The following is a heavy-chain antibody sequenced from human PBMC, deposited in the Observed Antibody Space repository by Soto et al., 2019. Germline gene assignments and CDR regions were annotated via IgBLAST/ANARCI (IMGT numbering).Heavy chain of an antibody. J-gene: IGHJ5*02. Sequence: SETLSLTCTVSGGSISSGGYYWSWIRQHPGKGLEWIGYIYYSGSTYYNPSLKSRVTISVDTSKNQFSLKLSSVTAADTAVYYCARDHIGYGGNSVWFDPWGQGTLVTVSS. CDR2: IYYSGST. CDR1: GGSISSGGYY. V-gene: IGHV4-31*03. D-gene: IGHD4-17*01. CDR3: ARDHIGYGGNSVWFDP.